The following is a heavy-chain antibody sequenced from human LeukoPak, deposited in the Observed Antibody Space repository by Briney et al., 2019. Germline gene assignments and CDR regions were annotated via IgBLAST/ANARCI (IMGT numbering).Heavy chain of an antibody. D-gene: IGHD3-22*01. V-gene: IGHV1-18*01. CDR1: GYTFTNYG. Sequence: GASVTVSCKASGYTFTNYGINWVRQAPGQGLEWMGWIRVYNGNTNYAQKLQGRVTMTTDTSTSTAYMELRSLRSDDTAVYYCARGPGGRSGYYPLEDYYYYYYMDVWGKGTTVTVSS. CDR2: IRVYNGNT. CDR3: ARGPGGRSGYYPLEDYYYYYYMDV. J-gene: IGHJ6*03.